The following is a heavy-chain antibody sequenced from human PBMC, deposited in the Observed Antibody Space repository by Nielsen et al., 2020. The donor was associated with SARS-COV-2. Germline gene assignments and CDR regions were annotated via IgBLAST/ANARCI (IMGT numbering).Heavy chain of an antibody. J-gene: IGHJ6*02. Sequence: GGSLRLSCAASGFTFDDYAMHWVRQAPGKGLEWVSLISGDGGSTYYADSVKGRFTISRDNSKNTLYLQMNSLRAEDTAVYYCARRSGSVADGMDVWGQGTTVTVSS. CDR1: GFTFDDYA. V-gene: IGHV3-43*02. CDR2: ISGDGGST. D-gene: IGHD3-10*01. CDR3: ARRSGSVADGMDV.